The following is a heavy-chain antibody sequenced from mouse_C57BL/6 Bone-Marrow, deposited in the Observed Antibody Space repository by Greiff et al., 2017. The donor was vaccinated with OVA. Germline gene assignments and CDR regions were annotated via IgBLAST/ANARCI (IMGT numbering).Heavy chain of an antibody. D-gene: IGHD1-1*01. CDR1: GYTFTSYG. CDR3: ARDYGSSYNGFAY. CDR2: IYPRSGNT. J-gene: IGHJ3*01. Sequence: VQLKESGAELARPGASVKLSCKASGYTFTSYGISWVKQRTGQGLEWIGEIYPRSGNTYYNEKFKGKATLTADKSSSTAYMELRSLTSEDSAVYFCARDYGSSYNGFAYWGQGTLVTVSA. V-gene: IGHV1-81*01.